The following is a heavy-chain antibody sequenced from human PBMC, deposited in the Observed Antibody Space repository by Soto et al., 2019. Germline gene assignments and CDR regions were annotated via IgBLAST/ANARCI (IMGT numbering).Heavy chain of an antibody. CDR3: ARRFNWNYVDQ. CDR1: GFIFSDYG. CDR2: IWYDGSSK. D-gene: IGHD1-7*01. J-gene: IGHJ4*02. Sequence: GGSLRLSCAASGFIFSDYGMHWVRQAPGKGLEWVAAIWYDGSSKYYADSVKGRFTVSRDNSKNTLYLQMNSLRAEDTAMYYCARRFNWNYVDQWGQGTLVTVSS. V-gene: IGHV3-33*01.